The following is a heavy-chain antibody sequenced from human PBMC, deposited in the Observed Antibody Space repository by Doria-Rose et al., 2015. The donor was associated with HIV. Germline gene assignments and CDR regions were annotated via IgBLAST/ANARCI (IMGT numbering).Heavy chain of an antibody. V-gene: IGHV2-26*01. D-gene: IGHD6-13*01. CDR2: IFSDDER. CDR3: ARIKSSRWYHKYYFDF. Sequence: VTLKESGPVLVKPTETLTLTCTVSGVSLSSPGMGVSWIRQPPGKALEWLANIFSDDERSYKTSLKIRLTISRVTSRSQVVLTMTDMDPVDTATYYCARIKSSRWYHKYYFDFWGQGTLVIVAA. J-gene: IGHJ4*02. CDR1: GVSLSSPGMG.